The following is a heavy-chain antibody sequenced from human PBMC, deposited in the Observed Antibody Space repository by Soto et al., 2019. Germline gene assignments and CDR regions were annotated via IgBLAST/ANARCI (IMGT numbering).Heavy chain of an antibody. CDR3: ASQAGFYYSYGMDV. CDR1: GGSVSSGSYY. D-gene: IGHD6-19*01. V-gene: IGHV4-39*01. J-gene: IGHJ6*02. CDR2: IYYSGST. Sequence: SETLSLTCTVSGGSVSSGSYYWSWIRQPPGKGLEWIGSIYYSGSTYYNPSLKSRVTISVDTSKNQFSLKLSSVTAADTAVYYRASQAGFYYSYGMDVWGQGTTVTVSS.